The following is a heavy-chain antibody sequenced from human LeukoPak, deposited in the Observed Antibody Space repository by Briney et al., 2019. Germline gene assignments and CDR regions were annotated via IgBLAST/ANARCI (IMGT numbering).Heavy chain of an antibody. D-gene: IGHD1-1*01. CDR1: GGSISSYY. V-gene: IGHV4-4*07. CDR2: IYTSGST. CDR3: AGDVMSTALDAFDV. Sequence: ETLSLTCTVSGGSISSYYWSWIRQPAGKGLEWIGRIYTSGSTNYNPSLKSRVTMSVDTSKNQFSLKLSSVTAADTAVYYCAGDVMSTALDAFDVWGQGTMVTVSS. J-gene: IGHJ3*01.